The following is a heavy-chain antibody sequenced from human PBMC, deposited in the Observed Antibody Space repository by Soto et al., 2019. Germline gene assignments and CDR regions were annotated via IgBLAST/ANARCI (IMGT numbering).Heavy chain of an antibody. CDR2: IYPGDSDT. V-gene: IGHV5-51*01. D-gene: IGHD2-15*01. J-gene: IGHJ6*02. CDR1: GYSFTSYW. CDR3: ARYCSGGSYYSAGDYSCYYGMDV. Sequence: LGESLKISCKGSGYSFTSYWIGWVRQMPGKGLEWMGIIYPGDSDTRYSPSFQGQVTISADKSISTAYLQWSSLKATDSVKNYCARYCSGGSYYSAGDYSCYYGMDVWGQGTTVTVSS.